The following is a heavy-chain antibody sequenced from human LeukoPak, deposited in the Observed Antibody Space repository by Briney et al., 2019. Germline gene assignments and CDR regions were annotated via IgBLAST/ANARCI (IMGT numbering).Heavy chain of an antibody. Sequence: ASVKVSCKASGYTFTGYAMNWVRQAPGQGLEWMGWINTNTGNPTYAQGFKGRFVFSLDTSVSTAYLQISSLKAEDTAVYYCARGINNMVRGVIITANWFDPWGQGTLVTVSS. J-gene: IGHJ5*02. CDR1: GYTFTGYA. CDR2: INTNTGNP. D-gene: IGHD3-10*01. CDR3: ARGINNMVRGVIITANWFDP. V-gene: IGHV7-4-1*02.